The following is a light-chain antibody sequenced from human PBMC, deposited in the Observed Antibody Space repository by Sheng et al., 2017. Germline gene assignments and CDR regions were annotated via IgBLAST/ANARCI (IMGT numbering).Light chain of an antibody. Sequence: EIVLTQSPATLSLSPGERATLSCRASQSVSSYLAWYQQKPGQAPRLLIYGASNRATGIPDRFSGGGSGTDFTLTISRLEPGDFAVYFCQQYGRSPLTFGGGTRVEIK. CDR2: GAS. V-gene: IGKV3-20*01. J-gene: IGKJ4*01. CDR3: QQYGRSPLT. CDR1: QSVSSY.